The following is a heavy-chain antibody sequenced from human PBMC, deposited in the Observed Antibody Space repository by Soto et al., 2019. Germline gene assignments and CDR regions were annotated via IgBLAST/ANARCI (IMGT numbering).Heavy chain of an antibody. CDR2: VYSSGTA. CDR1: GGSINSYW. Sequence: SETLSLTCSVSGGSINSYWWSWIRQPAGKGLEWIGRVYSSGTADYNPSLTGRATLSVETSKNRFSLKLSSVTAADTAVYYCARDIGSYAYGVGYWGQGIQVTVSS. D-gene: IGHD3-10*01. V-gene: IGHV4-4*07. CDR3: ARDIGSYAYGVGY. J-gene: IGHJ4*02.